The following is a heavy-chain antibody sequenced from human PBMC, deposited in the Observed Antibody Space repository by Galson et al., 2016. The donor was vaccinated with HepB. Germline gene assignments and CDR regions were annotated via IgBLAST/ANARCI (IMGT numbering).Heavy chain of an antibody. CDR3: ARQTASWYGFDP. J-gene: IGHJ5*02. Sequence: ETLSLTCNVSGGSISPSRHYWAWIRQAPGKGLEWIGTVYSSGGTSYNPSLTSRVTMFVDTAKNQISLRLSSVTATDTAVYYCARQTASWYGFDPWGPGTLVTVSS. D-gene: IGHD2-15*01. V-gene: IGHV4-39*01. CDR1: GGSISPSRHY. CDR2: VYSSGGT.